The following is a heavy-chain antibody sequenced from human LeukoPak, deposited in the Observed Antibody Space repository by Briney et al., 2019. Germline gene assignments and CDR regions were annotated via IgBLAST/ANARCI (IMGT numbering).Heavy chain of an antibody. CDR2: IYASGST. Sequence: SETLSLTCTVSGGSITSYYRNWIRQPAEKGLEWIGRIYASGSTNYNPSLKSRVTISIDMSKKQFSLKLTSVTAADTAVYYCARDPPGYCSGSSCYGAFNIWGQGTTVSVSS. J-gene: IGHJ3*02. CDR3: ARDPPGYCSGSSCYGAFNI. CDR1: GGSITSYY. D-gene: IGHD2-2*01. V-gene: IGHV4-4*07.